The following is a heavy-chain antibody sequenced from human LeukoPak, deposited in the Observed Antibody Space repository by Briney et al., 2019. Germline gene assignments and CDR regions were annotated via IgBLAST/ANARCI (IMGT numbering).Heavy chain of an antibody. V-gene: IGHV3-74*01. CDR3: ARDGVEFYNWFDP. CDR1: GFSFSNYW. J-gene: IGHJ5*02. D-gene: IGHD2-21*01. CDR2: INSDGSST. Sequence: QPGGSLRLSCAASGFSFSNYWMHWVRQAPGKGLVWVSRINSDGSSTTYADSVKGRFTISRDNAKNTLYLQMNSLRAEDTAVYYCARDGVEFYNWFDPWGQGTLVTVSS.